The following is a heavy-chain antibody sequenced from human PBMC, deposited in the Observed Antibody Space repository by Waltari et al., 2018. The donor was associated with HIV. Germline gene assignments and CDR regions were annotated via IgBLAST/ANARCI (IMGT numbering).Heavy chain of an antibody. CDR1: GFSFGDFP. CDR2: IRSRIYGGAT. J-gene: IGHJ4*02. V-gene: IGHV3-49*03. D-gene: IGHD6-19*01. CDR3: TRSSTLDY. Sequence: EVQLVEFGGGLVQPGRSLRLSGTGFGFSFGDFPISWFRRAPGKGLEWVGLIRSRIYGGATEYAASAKGRFTISRDDLKSVAYLQMNSLKTEDTAVYYCTRSSTLDYWGQGTLVTVSS.